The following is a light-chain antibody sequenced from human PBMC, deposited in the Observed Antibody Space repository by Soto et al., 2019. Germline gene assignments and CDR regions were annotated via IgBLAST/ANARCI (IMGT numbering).Light chain of an antibody. Sequence: VLTQSRRTRSLSPGERCTGSFSAGQSISGTFLNWYQQKPGQAPRLLIYGASNRATGAPDRFSGSGSGTDLTLTISRLEPGDFAVYYCHQYGSSPATFGQGTKVDI. CDR3: HQYGSSPAT. CDR1: QSISGTF. J-gene: IGKJ1*01. V-gene: IGKV3-20*01. CDR2: GAS.